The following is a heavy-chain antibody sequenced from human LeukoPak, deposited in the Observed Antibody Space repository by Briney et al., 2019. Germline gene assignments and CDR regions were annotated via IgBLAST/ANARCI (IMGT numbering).Heavy chain of an antibody. V-gene: IGHV3-74*01. Sequence: GGSLRLSCAASGFTLRSYWMHCVRQAPGKGLVWVSRINTDGSITNYADSVKGRFTISRDNAKNTLSRDNAKNTLYLQMNSLRAEDTAVYYCARDDYIYVGGKGTTVTVSS. CDR3: ARDDYIYV. J-gene: IGHJ6*03. CDR1: GFTLRSYW. CDR2: INTDGSIT.